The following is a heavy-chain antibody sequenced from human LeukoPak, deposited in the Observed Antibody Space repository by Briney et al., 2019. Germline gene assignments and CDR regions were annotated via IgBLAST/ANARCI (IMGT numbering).Heavy chain of an antibody. Sequence: PSETLSLTCTVSGGSISSYYWSWIRQPPGKGLEWIGYIYYSESTNYNPSLKSRVTISVDTSKNQFSLKLSSVTAADTAVYYCACAPDYYDSSGYWSFDYWGQGTLVTVSS. CDR3: ACAPDYYDSSGYWSFDY. CDR1: GGSISSYY. CDR2: IYYSEST. J-gene: IGHJ4*02. V-gene: IGHV4-59*01. D-gene: IGHD3-22*01.